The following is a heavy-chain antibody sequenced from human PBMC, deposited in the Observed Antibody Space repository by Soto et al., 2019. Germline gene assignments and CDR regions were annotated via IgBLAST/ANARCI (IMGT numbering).Heavy chain of an antibody. V-gene: IGHV5-51*01. CDR2: IYTGDSDT. J-gene: IGHJ4*02. CDR3: AIRGASQWLKF. Sequence: PGESLKISCQASGYSFTSYWIGWVRQVPGKGLEWMGIIYTGDSDTRYSPSFQGQVTISADKSISTAYLQWSSLKASDTAIYYCAIRGASQWLKFWGQGTLVTVSS. D-gene: IGHD6-19*01. CDR1: GYSFTSYW.